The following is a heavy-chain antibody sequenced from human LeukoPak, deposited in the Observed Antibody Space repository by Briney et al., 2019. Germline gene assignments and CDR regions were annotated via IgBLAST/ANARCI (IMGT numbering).Heavy chain of an antibody. CDR2: ISGSGGST. Sequence: GGSLRLSCAASGFTFSSYAMSWVRQAPGKGLEWVSAISGSGGSTYYADSVKGRFTISRDNSKNTLYLQMNSLTVEDTAVYYCTREDEPRSAWSGFDIWGQGTTVIVSS. D-gene: IGHD1-26*01. J-gene: IGHJ3*02. CDR3: TREDEPRSAWSGFDI. V-gene: IGHV3-23*01. CDR1: GFTFSSYA.